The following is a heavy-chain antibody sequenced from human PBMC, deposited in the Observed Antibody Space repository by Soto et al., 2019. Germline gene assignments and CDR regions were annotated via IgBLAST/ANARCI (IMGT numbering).Heavy chain of an antibody. V-gene: IGHV4-31*03. CDR2: IYYSGST. D-gene: IGHD5-18*01. CDR3: ARIERGYSYGYVDY. Sequence: PSETLSLTCTVSGGSISSGGYYWSWIRQHPGKGLEWIGYIYYSGSTYYNPSLKSRVTISVDTSKNQFSLELSSVTAADTAVYYCARIERGYSYGYVDYWRQGTLVTVSS. CDR1: GGSISSGGYY. J-gene: IGHJ4*02.